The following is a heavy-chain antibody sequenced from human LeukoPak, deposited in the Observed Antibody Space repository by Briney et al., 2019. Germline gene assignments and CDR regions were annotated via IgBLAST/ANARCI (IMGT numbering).Heavy chain of an antibody. CDR3: ARDPYSSGWSPDFQH. D-gene: IGHD6-19*01. CDR1: GYTFTGYA. V-gene: IGHV1-3*01. J-gene: IGHJ1*01. CDR2: INAGNGNT. Sequence: GASVKVSCKASGYTFTGYAMHWVRQAPGQRLEWMGWINAGNGNTKYSQKFQGRVTITRDTSASTAYMELSSLRSEDTAVYYCARDPYSSGWSPDFQHWGQGTLVTVSS.